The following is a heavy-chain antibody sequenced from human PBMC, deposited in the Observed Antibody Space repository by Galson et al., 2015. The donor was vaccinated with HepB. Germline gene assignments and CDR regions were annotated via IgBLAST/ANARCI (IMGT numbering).Heavy chain of an antibody. D-gene: IGHD1/OR15-1a*01. CDR2: IKSKTHGGTT. CDR3: NTWNCNNEDY. Sequence: SLRLSCAASGFTFTSAWMTWVRQAPGKGLEWVGRIKSKTHGGTTDYAAPVQGTFTISRDDSKNTLYLQMNSLKTEDTAVYYCNTWNCNNEDYWGQGTLVTVSS. J-gene: IGHJ4*02. V-gene: IGHV3-15*01. CDR1: GFTFTSAW.